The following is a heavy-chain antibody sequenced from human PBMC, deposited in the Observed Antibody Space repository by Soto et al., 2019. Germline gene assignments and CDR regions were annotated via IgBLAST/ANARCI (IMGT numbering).Heavy chain of an antibody. CDR1: GFIFSDYA. D-gene: IGHD6-13*01. Sequence: EVHLLESGGGLVQPGESLRLTCTASGFIFSDYAMNWVRQAPGKGLEWVSGVSGSGDSIYYADTVEGRFTISRDNSKNTLYLQMNSLRGEDTAVYYCARDRHGSDWYTYYFYTLAVWGQGTTVTVSS. CDR2: VSGSGDSI. V-gene: IGHV3-23*01. J-gene: IGHJ6*02. CDR3: ARDRHGSDWYTYYFYTLAV.